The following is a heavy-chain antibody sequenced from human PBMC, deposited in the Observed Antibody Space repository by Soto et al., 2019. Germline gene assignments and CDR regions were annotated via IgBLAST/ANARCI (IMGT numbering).Heavy chain of an antibody. J-gene: IGHJ4*02. CDR1: GFTVSNAW. D-gene: IGHD3-22*01. CDR2: IKSKTDGGTT. V-gene: IGHV3-15*01. Sequence: PGGSLRLSCAVSGFTVSNAWMSWVRQAPGKGLEWVGRIKSKTDGGTTDYAAPVKGRFTISRDDSKNTLYLQMDSLKTEDTAVYYCTTDEYYGSSGYYYFRFDYWGQGTLVTVSS. CDR3: TTDEYYGSSGYYYFRFDY.